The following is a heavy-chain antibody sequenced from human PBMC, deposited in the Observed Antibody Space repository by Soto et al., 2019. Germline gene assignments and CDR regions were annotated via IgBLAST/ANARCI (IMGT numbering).Heavy chain of an antibody. CDR3: ARISKGYCSYTSCYSWLDP. V-gene: IGHV1-2*02. J-gene: IGHJ5*02. Sequence: ASVKVSCKXSGYKFTAYYMHWVRQAPGQGLEWMGWINPGSGATSYAQTFQGRVTMTRDTSINTVYMEVTSLRPDDTAVYYCARISKGYCSYTSCYSWLDPWGQGTLVTVSS. D-gene: IGHD2-2*01. CDR2: INPGSGAT. CDR1: GYKFTAYY.